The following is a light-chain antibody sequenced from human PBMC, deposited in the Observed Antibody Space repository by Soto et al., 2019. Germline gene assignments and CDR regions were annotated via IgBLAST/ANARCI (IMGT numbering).Light chain of an antibody. V-gene: IGKV3-20*01. CDR3: QQYRSPHIT. Sequence: SAQSPGTLSLAPGEKATLSCRASQSVSSSYLAWYQQKPGQAPRLLIYGASSRATGIPDRFSGGGSGTDFTLTISRLVPFEIAVYQCQQYRSPHITSGQGRLL. J-gene: IGKJ5*01. CDR1: QSVSSSY. CDR2: GAS.